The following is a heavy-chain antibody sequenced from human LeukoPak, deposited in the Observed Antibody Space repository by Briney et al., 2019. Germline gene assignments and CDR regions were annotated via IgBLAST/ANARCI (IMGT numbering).Heavy chain of an antibody. CDR2: IKQDGSEK. V-gene: IGHV3-7*01. D-gene: IGHD3-10*01. Sequence: PGGSLRLSCAASGFTFSSYWMSWVRQAPGKRLEWVANIKQDGSEKYYVDSVKGRFTISRDNAKNSLYLQMNSLRAEDTAVYYCASQPGTMVRGVMFQLWGQGTLVTVSS. CDR1: GFTFSSYW. J-gene: IGHJ4*02. CDR3: ASQPGTMVRGVMFQL.